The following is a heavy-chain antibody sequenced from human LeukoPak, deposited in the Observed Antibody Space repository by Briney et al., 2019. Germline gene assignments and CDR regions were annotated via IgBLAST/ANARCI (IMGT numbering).Heavy chain of an antibody. CDR3: AKGSSSSRPYYFDY. J-gene: IGHJ4*02. CDR2: ITSGGGDT. Sequence: GGSLRLSCAASEFTFSNTAMSWVRQAPGKGLEWVSAITSGGGDTYHHDSVNGRFTISRDNSKNTLYLQMNSLRAEDTAIYYCAKGSSSSRPYYFDYWAPGTLVTVSS. CDR1: EFTFSNTA. D-gene: IGHD6-6*01. V-gene: IGHV3-23*01.